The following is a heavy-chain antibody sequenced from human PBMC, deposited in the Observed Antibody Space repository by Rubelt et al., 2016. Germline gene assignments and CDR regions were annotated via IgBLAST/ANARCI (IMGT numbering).Heavy chain of an antibody. J-gene: IGHJ5*02. CDR2: IYPNSGGT. CDR1: GYTFSGYY. V-gene: IGHV1-2*02. D-gene: IGHD1-26*01. CDR3: TRQVGPTVRLEP. Sequence: QVQLVQSGAEVKKPGASVKVSCKASGYTFSGYYIHWVRQAPGQGPEWMGWIYPNSGGTNYAQRFQARVTMTGDTSISTAHMELGGWRVEETAVFYGTRQVGPTVRLEPWGQGTLVTVSS.